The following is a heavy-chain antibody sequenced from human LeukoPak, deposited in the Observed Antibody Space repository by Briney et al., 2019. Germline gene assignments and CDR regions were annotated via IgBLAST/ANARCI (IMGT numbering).Heavy chain of an antibody. V-gene: IGHV1-69*13. Sequence: RGASVKVSCKASGGTFSSYAISWVRQAPGQGLEWMGGIIPIFGTANYAQKFQGRVTITADESTSTAYMELSSLRSEDTAVYYCARVGYCSSTSCPSWFDPWGQGTLVTVSS. CDR2: IIPIFGTA. J-gene: IGHJ5*02. CDR1: GGTFSSYA. CDR3: ARVGYCSSTSCPSWFDP. D-gene: IGHD2-2*01.